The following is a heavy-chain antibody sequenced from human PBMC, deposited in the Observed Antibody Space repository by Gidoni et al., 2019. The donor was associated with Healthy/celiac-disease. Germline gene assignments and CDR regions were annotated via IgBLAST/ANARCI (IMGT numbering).Heavy chain of an antibody. CDR2: INPSGGST. V-gene: IGHV1-46*01. Sequence: QVQLVQSGAEVKKPRASVRACRNASGYTFVSSYRHWVRQAPGHGREWMGIINPSGGSTNYAQKIQGRVTMTRDTSATTVYMELSSLGSEDTAVYYCARAIATRYYYDSSGRFAYWGQGTQVTVSS. J-gene: IGHJ4*02. CDR1: GYTFVSSY. D-gene: IGHD3-22*01. CDR3: ARAIATRYYYDSSGRFAY.